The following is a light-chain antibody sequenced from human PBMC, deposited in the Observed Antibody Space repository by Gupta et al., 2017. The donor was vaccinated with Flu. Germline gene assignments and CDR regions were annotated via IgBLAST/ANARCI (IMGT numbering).Light chain of an antibody. J-gene: IGLJ2*01. Sequence: QSALTQPASVSGSPGQSITISCTGTSSDVGGYEYVSWYQQHPGKAPKLMIFEVTNRPSGVSNRFSGSKSGNMASLTISGLQAEDEADYYCSSYTNTNTPVVFGGGTKLTVL. CDR1: SSDVGGYEY. CDR3: SSYTNTNTPVV. CDR2: EVT. V-gene: IGLV2-14*01.